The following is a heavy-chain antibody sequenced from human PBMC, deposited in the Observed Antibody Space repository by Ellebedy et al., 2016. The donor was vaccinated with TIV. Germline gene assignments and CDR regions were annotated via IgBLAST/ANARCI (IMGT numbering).Heavy chain of an antibody. V-gene: IGHV3-9*01. CDR3: AKDPQATILYYFDY. J-gene: IGHJ4*02. CDR2: ISWNSGSI. D-gene: IGHD2-21*01. CDR1: GFTFDDYA. Sequence: GGSLRLSXAASGFTFDDYAMHWVRQAPGKGLEWVSGISWNSGSIGYADSVKGRFTISRDNAKNSLYLQMNSLRAEDTALYYCAKDPQATILYYFDYWGQGTLVTVSS.